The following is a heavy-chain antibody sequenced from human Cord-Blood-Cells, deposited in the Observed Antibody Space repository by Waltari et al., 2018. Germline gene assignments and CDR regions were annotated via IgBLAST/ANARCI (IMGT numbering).Heavy chain of an antibody. CDR2: ISHSGRT. CDR3: ARGPTNDY. D-gene: IGHD1-1*01. J-gene: IGHJ4*02. CDR1: GGSFSGYY. Sequence: QVQLQQWGAGLLKPSETLSLTCAVYGGSFSGYYWSWIRQPPGKGLEWIGEISHSGRTNYNPSLKRRVTISVDTSKNQCSLKRSSGTAADTAVYYCARGPTNDYWGQGTLVTVSS. V-gene: IGHV4-34*01.